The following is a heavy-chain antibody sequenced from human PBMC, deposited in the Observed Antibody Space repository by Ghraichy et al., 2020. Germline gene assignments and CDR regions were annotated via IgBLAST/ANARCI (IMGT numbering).Heavy chain of an antibody. J-gene: IGHJ6*02. D-gene: IGHD2-2*01. CDR1: GFTFSSYG. CDR3: ARDPLTPCREDIVVVPAAMCYGMDV. Sequence: GGSLRLSCAASGFTFSSYGMHWVRQAPGKGLEWVAVIWYDGSNKYYADSVKGRFTISRDNSKNTLYLQMNSLRAEDTAVYYCARDPLTPCREDIVVVPAAMCYGMDVWGQGTTVTVSS. CDR2: IWYDGSNK. V-gene: IGHV3-33*01.